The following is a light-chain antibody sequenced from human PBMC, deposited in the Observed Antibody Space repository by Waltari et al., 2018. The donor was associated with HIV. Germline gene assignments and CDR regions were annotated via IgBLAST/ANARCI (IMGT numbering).Light chain of an antibody. CDR2: SNN. V-gene: IGLV1-44*01. Sequence: QSVLTQPPSASGTPGQHVTIHCPGTTSNIGTNIENWYQQFPGAAPKLLIYSNNQRPSGVPARFSGSKSGTSASLAISGLQSEDEADYFCAAWDDTLNGLFGGGTKLTVL. J-gene: IGLJ2*01. CDR1: TSNIGTNI. CDR3: AAWDDTLNGL.